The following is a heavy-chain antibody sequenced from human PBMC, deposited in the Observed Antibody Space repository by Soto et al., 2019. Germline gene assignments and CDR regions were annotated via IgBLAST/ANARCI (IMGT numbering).Heavy chain of an antibody. V-gene: IGHV4-34*01. Sequence: SETLSLTCAVYGGSFSSYYWSWIRQPPGKGLEWIGEINHSGSTNYNPSLKSRVTISVDTSKSQSSLKLSSVTAADTAVYYCARGGYCSGGSCYQPWGQGTLVTVSS. CDR1: GGSFSSYY. D-gene: IGHD2-15*01. J-gene: IGHJ4*02. CDR3: ARGGYCSGGSCYQP. CDR2: INHSGST.